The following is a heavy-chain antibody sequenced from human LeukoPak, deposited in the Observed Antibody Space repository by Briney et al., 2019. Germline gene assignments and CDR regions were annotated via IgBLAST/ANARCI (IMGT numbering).Heavy chain of an antibody. CDR1: GGSISSYY. CDR2: IYYSGST. J-gene: IGHJ6*03. CDR3: ARGTNYYYYYMDV. V-gene: IGHV4-59*01. Sequence: SETLSLTCTVSGGSISSYYWSWIRQPPGKGLEWIGYIYYSGSTNYNPSLKSRVTISVDTSKNQFSLKLSSVTAADTAVYYCARGTNYYYYYMDVWGKGTTVTISS.